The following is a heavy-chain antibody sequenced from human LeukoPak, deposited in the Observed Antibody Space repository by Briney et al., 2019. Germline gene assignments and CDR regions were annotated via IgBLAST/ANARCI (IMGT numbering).Heavy chain of an antibody. Sequence: GGSLRLSCAASGFTFSTYSMNWVRQAPGKGLEWVASISLAGTYIDYADSVKGRFTISRDNANNSLFLEMTSLRGDDTAVYYCARGFCSGGTCYRITGTFDVWGQGTMVSVSS. J-gene: IGHJ3*01. CDR1: GFTFSTYS. D-gene: IGHD2-15*01. CDR3: ARGFCSGGTCYRITGTFDV. CDR2: ISLAGTYI. V-gene: IGHV3-21*01.